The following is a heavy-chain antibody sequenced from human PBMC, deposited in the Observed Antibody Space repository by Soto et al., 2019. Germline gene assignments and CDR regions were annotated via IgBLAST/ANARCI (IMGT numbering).Heavy chain of an antibody. CDR3: AKDLTRQLAYWLDP. V-gene: IGHV1-2*02. D-gene: IGHD6-6*01. Sequence: ASVKVSCKASGFSFTGYYIHWLRQAPGQGLEWMGWINAHSGGTEYAQKFQGRVTLTRDTSISTAYMTLSSLRSDDTAIYYCAKDLTRQLAYWLDPWGQGTQVTVSS. J-gene: IGHJ5*02. CDR2: INAHSGGT. CDR1: GFSFTGYY.